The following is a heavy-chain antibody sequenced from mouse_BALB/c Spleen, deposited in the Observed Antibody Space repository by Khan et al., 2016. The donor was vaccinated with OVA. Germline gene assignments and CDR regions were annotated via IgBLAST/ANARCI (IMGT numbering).Heavy chain of an antibody. J-gene: IGHJ3*01. CDR3: ARHNYGPFAY. CDR2: INSDGDYI. D-gene: IGHD1-1*01. V-gene: IGHV5-9-3*01. CDR1: GFTFSTYA. Sequence: EVQLLESGGDLVKPGGSLKLSCAASGFTFSTYAMSWVRQTPEKRLEWVATINSDGDYIYYPDSVKGRFTISRDNAKNALYLQMSSLRSEDTAMYFCARHNYGPFAYWGQGTLVTVSA.